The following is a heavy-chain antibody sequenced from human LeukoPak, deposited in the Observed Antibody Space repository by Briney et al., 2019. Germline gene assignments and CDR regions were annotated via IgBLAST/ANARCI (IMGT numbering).Heavy chain of an antibody. J-gene: IGHJ3*02. CDR2: IGTAGDT. Sequence: PGGSLRLSCAASGFTLSSYDMHWVRHATGKGLEWVSAIGTAGDTYYPGSVKGRFTASRENAKNSLYLQMNSLRAGDTAVYYCGRAPPGKQPGRGGCRHLPKAFEIWGRGTWVTVS. CDR3: GRAPPGKQPGRGGCRHLPKAFEI. V-gene: IGHV3-13*01. D-gene: IGHD3-10*01. CDR1: GFTLSSYD.